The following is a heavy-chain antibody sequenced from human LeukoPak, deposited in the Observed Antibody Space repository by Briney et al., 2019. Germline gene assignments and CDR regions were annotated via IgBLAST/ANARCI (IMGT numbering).Heavy chain of an antibody. J-gene: IGHJ4*02. CDR3: AREGDPNPIDY. CDR1: GYTFTSYD. V-gene: IGHV1-8*01. Sequence: ASVKVSCKASGYTFTSYDINWVRQATGQGLEWIGWMSPNSGNTGYAQKFQGRVTMTRNTSISTAYMELSSLRSEDTAVYYCAREGDPNPIDYWGQGPLVTVSS. D-gene: IGHD2-21*02. CDR2: MSPNSGNT.